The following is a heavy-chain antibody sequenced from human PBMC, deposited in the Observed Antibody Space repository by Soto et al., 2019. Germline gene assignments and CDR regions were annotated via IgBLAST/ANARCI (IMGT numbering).Heavy chain of an antibody. J-gene: IGHJ4*02. Sequence: GGSLRLSCAASGFTFSNYAMSWVRQAPGKGLEWVSSISGSGGSTYYADSVKGRFTISRDNSKDTLFLQMNSLRAEDTAVYYCAKDRSELGANPFDYWGQGTLVTVSS. V-gene: IGHV3-23*01. CDR1: GFTFSNYA. CDR2: ISGSGGST. CDR3: AKDRSELGANPFDY. D-gene: IGHD3-10*01.